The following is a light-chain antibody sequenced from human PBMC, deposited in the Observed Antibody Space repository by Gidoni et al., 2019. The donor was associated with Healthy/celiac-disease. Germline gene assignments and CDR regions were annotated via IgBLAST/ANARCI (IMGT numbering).Light chain of an antibody. V-gene: IGKV1-5*03. CDR3: QQYNSSPIT. J-gene: IGKJ5*01. CDR2: KAS. CDR1: QSISVW. Sequence: DIQMTQSPSTLSASVGDRVTITCRASQSISVWLAWYQQKPGKAPKLLIYKASSLESGVPSRFSGSGSGTEFTLTISSLQPDDFATYYCQQYNSSPITFGQXTRLEIK.